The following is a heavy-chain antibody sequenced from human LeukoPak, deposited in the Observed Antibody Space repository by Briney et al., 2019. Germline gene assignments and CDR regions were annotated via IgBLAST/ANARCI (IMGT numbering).Heavy chain of an antibody. CDR3: ALGQDIDY. CDR1: GYTVSSSL. CDR2: IYSGGST. J-gene: IGHJ4*02. Sequence: GGSLRLPCAVSGYTVSSSLMSWVRQAPGKGLEWVSVIYSGGSTYYADSVKGRFTISRDNSKNTLYLQMNSLRVEDTAVYYCALGQDIDYWGQGTLVTVSS. D-gene: IGHD3-10*01. V-gene: IGHV3-66*01.